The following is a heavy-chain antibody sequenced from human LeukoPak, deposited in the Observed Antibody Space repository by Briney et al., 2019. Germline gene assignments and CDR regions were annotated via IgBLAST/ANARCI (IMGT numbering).Heavy chain of an antibody. J-gene: IGHJ4*02. Sequence: SVKVSCKASGGTFSSYAISWVRQAPGQGLEWMGGIIPIFGTANYAQKFQGRVTITTDESTSTAYTELSSLRSEDTAVYYCARDLARKSPSWYPPLDWGQGTLVTVSS. D-gene: IGHD6-13*01. CDR3: ARDLARKSPSWYPPLD. CDR1: GGTFSSYA. CDR2: IIPIFGTA. V-gene: IGHV1-69*05.